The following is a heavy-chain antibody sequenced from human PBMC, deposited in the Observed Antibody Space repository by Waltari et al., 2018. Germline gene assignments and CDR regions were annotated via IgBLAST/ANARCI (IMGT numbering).Heavy chain of an antibody. CDR3: TRQVLGYCTSAACRRLES. CDR2: IYQDGTT. CDR1: GYAVNSGFY. V-gene: IGHV4-38-2*01. Sequence: QVQLHESGPGLVKSSETLSLTCDVSGYAVNSGFYWGWIRQAPGKGRGWVATIYQDGTTFYNPSLKSWLSWSMDTSKNQLSLTLKSMTAADTAVYYCTRQVLGYCTSAACRRLESWGQGTLVTVSS. J-gene: IGHJ4*02. D-gene: IGHD2-8*02.